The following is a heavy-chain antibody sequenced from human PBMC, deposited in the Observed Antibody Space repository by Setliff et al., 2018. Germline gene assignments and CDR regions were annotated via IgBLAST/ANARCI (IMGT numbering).Heavy chain of an antibody. D-gene: IGHD3-22*01. V-gene: IGHV1-69*13. CDR1: GYTFSTYG. J-gene: IGHJ3*02. CDR3: ARDGDNYYDSSGYYLNHAFDI. CDR2: IIPIFGTA. Sequence: SVKVSCKDSGYTFSTYGISWVRQAPGQGLEWMGGIIPIFGTANYAQKFQGRVTITADESTSTAYMELSSLRSEDTAVYYCARDGDNYYDSSGYYLNHAFDIWG.